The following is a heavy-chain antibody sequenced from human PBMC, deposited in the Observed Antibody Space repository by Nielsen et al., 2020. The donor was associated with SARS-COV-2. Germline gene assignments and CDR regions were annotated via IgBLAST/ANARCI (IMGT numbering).Heavy chain of an antibody. CDR2: INHSGST. D-gene: IGHD1-20*01. Sequence: SETLSLTCAVYGGSFSGYYWSWIRQPPGKGLEWIGEINHSGSTNYNPSLKSRVTISVDTSKNQFSLKLSSVTAADTAVYYCARGEGITGTPGAWYYFDYWGQGTLVTVSS. CDR3: ARGEGITGTPGAWYYFDY. J-gene: IGHJ4*02. V-gene: IGHV4-34*01. CDR1: GGSFSGYY.